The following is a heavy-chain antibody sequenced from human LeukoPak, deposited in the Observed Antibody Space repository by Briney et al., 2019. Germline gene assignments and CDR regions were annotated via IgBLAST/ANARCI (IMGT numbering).Heavy chain of an antibody. Sequence: ASVKVSCKASGYTFTSYGISWVRQAPGQGLEWMGWINTNTGNPTYAQGFTGRFVFSLDTSVSTAYLQISSLKAEDTAVYYCARAEDSSGWYYAYYYMDVWGKGTTVTVSS. J-gene: IGHJ6*03. CDR3: ARAEDSSGWYYAYYYMDV. V-gene: IGHV7-4-1*02. CDR2: INTNTGNP. D-gene: IGHD6-19*01. CDR1: GYTFTSYG.